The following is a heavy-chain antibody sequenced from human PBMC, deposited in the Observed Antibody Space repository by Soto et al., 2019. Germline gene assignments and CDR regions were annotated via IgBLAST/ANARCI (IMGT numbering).Heavy chain of an antibody. CDR2: ISAYNGNT. D-gene: IGHD6-13*01. J-gene: IGHJ5*02. CDR3: ARERLAAAVWGFDP. Sequence: QVQLVQSGAEVKKPGASVKVSCKASGYTFTSYGISWVRQAPGQGLEWMGWISAYNGNTNYAQKLQGRVTMTTDTSTSRAYMEPRSLGSEDTAVYYCARERLAAAVWGFDPWGQGTLVTVSS. CDR1: GYTFTSYG. V-gene: IGHV1-18*01.